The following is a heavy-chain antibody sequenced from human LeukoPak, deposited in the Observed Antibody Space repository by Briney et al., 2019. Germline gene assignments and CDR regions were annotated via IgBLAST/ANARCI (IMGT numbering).Heavy chain of an antibody. Sequence: SETLSLTCTVSGGSISSDYWSWIRQPAGKGLEWIGRIYTSGSTNYNPSLKSRVTMSVDTSKNQFSLKLSSVPAADTAVYYCERWGGSYSHGAFDIWGQGTMVTVSS. D-gene: IGHD1-26*01. CDR2: IYTSGST. CDR3: ERWGGSYSHGAFDI. V-gene: IGHV4-4*07. CDR1: GGSISSDY. J-gene: IGHJ3*02.